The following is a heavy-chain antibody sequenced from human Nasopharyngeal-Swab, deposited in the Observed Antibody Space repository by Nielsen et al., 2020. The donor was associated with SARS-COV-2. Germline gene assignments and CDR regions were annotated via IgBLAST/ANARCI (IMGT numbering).Heavy chain of an antibody. Sequence: SDTLSLTFAVYGWSFSGYYWSWIRQPPGKGLEWIGEIKHSGSTNYNPSLKSRVTLSVDTSKNQLSLKLSSVTVADTAVYYCARGLSLDYWGQGTLVTVSS. J-gene: IGHJ4*02. CDR3: ARGLSLDY. CDR1: GWSFSGYY. V-gene: IGHV4-34*01. CDR2: IKHSGST.